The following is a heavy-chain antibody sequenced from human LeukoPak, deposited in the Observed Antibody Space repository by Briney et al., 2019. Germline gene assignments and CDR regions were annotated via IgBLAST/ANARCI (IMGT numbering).Heavy chain of an antibody. CDR3: AKEIFESGGSGYYHYGLDV. CDR1: GFTVTSTH. J-gene: IGHJ6*02. D-gene: IGHD3-22*01. CDR2: IYDDGGT. V-gene: IGHV3-53*01. Sequence: QPGGSLRLSCTVSGFTVTSTHMDWVRQAPGKGPEWVALIYDDGGTVYADSVKGRYTISRDNSNNTLYLQMSSLRGEDTAVYYCAKEIFESGGSGYYHYGLDVWGQGTTVTVSS.